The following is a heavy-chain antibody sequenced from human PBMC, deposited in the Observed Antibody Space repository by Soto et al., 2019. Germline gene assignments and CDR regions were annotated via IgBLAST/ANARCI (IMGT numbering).Heavy chain of an antibody. CDR3: ARARNFLTGSYKGGFYYFDY. Sequence: QVQLQESGPGLVKPAETLSLTCTVSGDSNSSYYWSWIRQPPGKGLEWIGYISYSGSTTYNPSLKSRLTISLLTSRNQFSLALDSVTAADTAVYYCARARNFLTGSYKGGFYYFDYWGQGTLVTVSS. V-gene: IGHV4-59*01. CDR2: ISYSGST. CDR1: GDSNSSYY. J-gene: IGHJ4*02. D-gene: IGHD3-9*01.